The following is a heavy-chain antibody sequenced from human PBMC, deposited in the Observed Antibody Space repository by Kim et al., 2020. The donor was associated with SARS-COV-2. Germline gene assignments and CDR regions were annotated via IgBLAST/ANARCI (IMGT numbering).Heavy chain of an antibody. Sequence: SETLSLTCTVSGGSISSGGYYWSWIRQHPGKGLEWIGYIYYSGSTYYNPSLKSRVTISVDTSKNQFSPKLSSVTAADTAVYYCARRTMVRDTYYFDYWGQGTLVTVSS. V-gene: IGHV4-31*03. D-gene: IGHD3-10*01. J-gene: IGHJ4*02. CDR1: GGSISSGGYY. CDR3: ARRTMVRDTYYFDY. CDR2: IYYSGST.